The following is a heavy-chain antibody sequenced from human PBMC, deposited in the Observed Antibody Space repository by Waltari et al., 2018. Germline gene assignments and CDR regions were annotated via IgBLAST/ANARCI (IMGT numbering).Heavy chain of an antibody. CDR1: GYTFTDYY. Sequence: EVQLVQSGAEVKKPGATVKISCKVSGYTFTDYYMHWVQQAPGKGLEWMGLLDPEDGDTIYAEKFQGRVTITADTSTDTAYMELSSLRSEDTAVYYCAILRRIAVAPPWDYWGQGTLVTVSS. J-gene: IGHJ4*02. D-gene: IGHD6-19*01. V-gene: IGHV1-69-2*01. CDR2: LDPEDGDT. CDR3: AILRRIAVAPPWDY.